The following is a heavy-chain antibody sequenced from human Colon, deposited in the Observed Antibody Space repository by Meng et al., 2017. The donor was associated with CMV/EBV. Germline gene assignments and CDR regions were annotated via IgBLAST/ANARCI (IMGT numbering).Heavy chain of an antibody. Sequence: GESLKISCAASGFTFRGSAMHWVRQASGKGPEWAGRIRTKANNYATAYAASVKGRFTISRDDSKNTVYLQMNSLKTEDTAVYYCSRSGSGWADAFDIWGQGTMVTVSS. D-gene: IGHD6-19*01. CDR1: GFTFRGSA. V-gene: IGHV3-73*01. CDR3: SRSGSGWADAFDI. CDR2: IRTKANNYAT. J-gene: IGHJ3*02.